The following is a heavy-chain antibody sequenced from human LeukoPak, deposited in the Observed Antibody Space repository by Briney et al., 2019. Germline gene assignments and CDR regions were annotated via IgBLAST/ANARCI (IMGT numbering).Heavy chain of an antibody. V-gene: IGHV1-18*01. J-gene: IGHJ4*02. D-gene: IGHD6-13*01. CDR1: GYTFTSYG. CDR3: ARRRDASSWYGGNDY. CDR2: ISAYNGNT. Sequence: GASVKVSCKASGYTFTSYGISWVRQAPGQGLEWMGWISAYNGNTNYAQKLQGRVTMTTDTSTSTAYMELRSLRSDDTAVYYCARRRDASSWYGGNDYWGQGTLVTVSS.